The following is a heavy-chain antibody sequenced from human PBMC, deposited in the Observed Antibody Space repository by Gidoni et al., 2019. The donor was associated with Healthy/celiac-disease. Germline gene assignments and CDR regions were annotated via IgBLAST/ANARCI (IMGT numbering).Heavy chain of an antibody. J-gene: IGHJ4*02. V-gene: IGHV3-66*02. CDR3: ARDITRY. Sequence: EVQLVVSGGGVVQLGGSLRLSCAASGLTVSRHSMIWVRQAPGKGLAWVSVIYSGGSTYYADSVKGRFTISRDNSKNTLYLQMNSRRAEDTAVYYCARDITRYWGQGTLVTVSS. D-gene: IGHD1-20*01. CDR1: GLTVSRHS. CDR2: IYSGGST.